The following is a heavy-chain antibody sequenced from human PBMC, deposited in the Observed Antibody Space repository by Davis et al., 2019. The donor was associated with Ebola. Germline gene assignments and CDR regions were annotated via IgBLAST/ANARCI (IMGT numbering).Heavy chain of an antibody. J-gene: IGHJ4*02. D-gene: IGHD3-10*01. CDR2: IRSSSSYI. Sequence: GESLKISCAASGFTFSSYWMNWVRQAPGKGLEWVSSIRSSSSYIYYADSVKGRFTISRDNAKNSLYLQMNSLRAEDTAVYYCASGGGYGSGSYSTKEFDYWGQGTLVTVSS. CDR1: GFTFSSYW. V-gene: IGHV3-21*01. CDR3: ASGGGYGSGSYSTKEFDY.